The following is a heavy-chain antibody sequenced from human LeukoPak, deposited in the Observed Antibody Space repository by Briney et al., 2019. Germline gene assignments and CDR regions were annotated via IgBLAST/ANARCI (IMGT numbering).Heavy chain of an antibody. V-gene: IGHV3-74*01. CDR2: INGDGGRT. Sequence: PGGSLRLSCAASGFTFSSYWMHWVRQAPGKGLVWVSCINGDGGRTNYADSVKGRFTISRDNAKNTLYLQMNSLRAEDTAVYYCVRSIYYYYMDVWGKGTTVTISS. CDR1: GFTFSSYW. J-gene: IGHJ6*03. CDR3: VRSIYYYYMDV.